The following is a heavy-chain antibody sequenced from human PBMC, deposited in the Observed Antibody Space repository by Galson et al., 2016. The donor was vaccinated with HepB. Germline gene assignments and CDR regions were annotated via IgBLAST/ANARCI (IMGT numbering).Heavy chain of an antibody. CDR2: IYHGGST. CDR1: GGSFSGYY. V-gene: IGHV4-34*01. Sequence: SETLSLTCAVSGGSFSGYYWTWIRQPPGKGLEWIGEIYHGGSTNYNPSLKSRVTISVDMSKNQFSLRLSSVTAADTAVYYCAIASGTNWGLHYWGQGTLVTISS. J-gene: IGHJ4*02. CDR3: AIASGTNWGLHY. D-gene: IGHD7-27*01.